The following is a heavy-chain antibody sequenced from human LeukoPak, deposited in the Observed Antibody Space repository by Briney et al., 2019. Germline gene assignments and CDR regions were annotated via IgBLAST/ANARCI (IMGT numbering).Heavy chain of an antibody. CDR2: ISCSGDKT. CDR3: ASDPFCSSSNGCYFEDCFEP. V-gene: IGHV3-20*04. D-gene: IGHD2-2*01. Sequence: GGSLRLSCTASGFTFDDYDMNWVRQVPGKGLEWISCISCSGDKTGYADSVRGRFAISRDNTKKSLYLQMSSLTDEDTALYYCASDPFCSSSNGCYFEDCFEPWGPGTLVSVSS. J-gene: IGHJ5*02. CDR1: GFTFDDYD.